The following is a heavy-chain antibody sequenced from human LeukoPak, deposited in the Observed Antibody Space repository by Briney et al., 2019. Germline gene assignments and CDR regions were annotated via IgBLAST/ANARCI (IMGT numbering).Heavy chain of an antibody. J-gene: IGHJ4*02. V-gene: IGHV3-23*01. CDR2: TGGSGGST. D-gene: IGHD3-22*01. CDR1: GFTFSSYA. Sequence: GGSLRLSCAASGFTFSSYAMSWVRQAPGKGLEWVSATGGSGGSTYYADSVKGRFTISRDNSKNTLYLQMNSLRAEDTAVYYCAKGRELTMIVVVPDYWGQGTLVTVSS. CDR3: AKGRELTMIVVVPDY.